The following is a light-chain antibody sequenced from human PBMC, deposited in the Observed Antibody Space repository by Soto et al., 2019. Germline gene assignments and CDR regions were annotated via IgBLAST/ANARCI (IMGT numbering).Light chain of an antibody. CDR1: SSDVGGYNY. CDR3: SSFSSSTTLYV. J-gene: IGLJ1*01. CDR2: EVS. V-gene: IGLV2-14*01. Sequence: QSVLAQPASVSGSPGQSITISCTGTSSDVGGYNYVSWYQQHPGKAPKLMIHEVSNRPSGVSNRFSGSKSGNTASLTISGLQAEDEADYYCSSFSSSTTLYVFGTGTKVTV.